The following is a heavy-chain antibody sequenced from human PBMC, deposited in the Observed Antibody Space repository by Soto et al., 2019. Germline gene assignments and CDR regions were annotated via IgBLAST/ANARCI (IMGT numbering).Heavy chain of an antibody. J-gene: IGHJ3*02. Sequence: EVQLLESGGSLEQPGGSLRLSCAASGFTFSSYAMSWVRQAPGKGLEWVSGVSGGGSSTYYSDSVKGRFTISRDNSKNPRILQMNSLRADDTAVYSCATRASYRSDSPLGHDAYDIWGQGTMVTVSS. D-gene: IGHD3-16*02. CDR1: GFTFSSYA. CDR2: VSGGGSST. CDR3: ATRASYRSDSPLGHDAYDI. V-gene: IGHV3-23*01.